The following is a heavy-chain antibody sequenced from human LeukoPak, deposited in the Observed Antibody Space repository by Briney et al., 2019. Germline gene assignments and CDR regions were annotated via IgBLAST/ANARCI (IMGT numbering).Heavy chain of an antibody. CDR2: ISSSSSYR. CDR3: ARRSYYYDSSGYYF. J-gene: IGHJ4*02. V-gene: IGHV3-21*01. CDR1: GFTFSSYS. D-gene: IGHD3-22*01. Sequence: GGSLRLSCAASGFTFSSYSMNWVRQAPGKGLEWVSSISSSSSYRYYADSVKGRFTVSRDNAKNSLYLQMNSLRAEDTAVYYCARRSYYYDSSGYYFWGQGTLVTVSS.